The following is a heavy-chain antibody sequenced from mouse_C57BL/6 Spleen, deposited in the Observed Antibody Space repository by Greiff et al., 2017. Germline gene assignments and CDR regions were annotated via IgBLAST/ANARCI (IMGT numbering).Heavy chain of an antibody. Sequence: QVQLQQSGAELVRPGTSVKMSCKASGYTFTNYWIGWAKQRPGHGLEWIGDIYPGGGYTNYNEKFKGKATLTADKSSSTTYMQFSSLTSEDSAIYYWARSHYYGSSSWYFDVWGTGTTVTISS. V-gene: IGHV1-63*01. D-gene: IGHD1-1*01. CDR2: IYPGGGYT. CDR1: GYTFTNYW. J-gene: IGHJ1*03. CDR3: ARSHYYGSSSWYFDV.